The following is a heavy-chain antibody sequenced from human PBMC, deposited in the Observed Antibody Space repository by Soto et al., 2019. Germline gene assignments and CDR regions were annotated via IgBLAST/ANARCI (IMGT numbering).Heavy chain of an antibody. V-gene: IGHV4-59*01. CDR2: IYYSGST. D-gene: IGHD2-2*01. J-gene: IGHJ5*02. CDR1: GGSISRYY. CDR3: ARDHPPEYCSSTSCPRGTWFDP. Sequence: SETLSLTCTVSGGSISRYYWSWIRQPPGKGLEWIGYIYYSGSTNYNPSLKSRVTISVDTSKNQFSLKLSSVTAADTAVYYCARDHPPEYCSSTSCPRGTWFDPWGQGTLVTVSS.